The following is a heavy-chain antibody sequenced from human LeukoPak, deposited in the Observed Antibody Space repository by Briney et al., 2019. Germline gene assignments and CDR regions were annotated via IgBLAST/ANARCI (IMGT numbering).Heavy chain of an antibody. V-gene: IGHV3-48*04. Sequence: GGSLRLSCAASGFTFSSYSMNWVRQAPGKGLEWVSYISSSSSTIYYADSVKGRFTISRDNAKNSLYLQMNSLRAEDTAVYYCARGVIYNYYDIRYWGQGTLVTVSS. J-gene: IGHJ4*02. CDR3: ARGVIYNYYDIRY. CDR2: ISSSSSTI. CDR1: GFTFSSYS. D-gene: IGHD3-22*01.